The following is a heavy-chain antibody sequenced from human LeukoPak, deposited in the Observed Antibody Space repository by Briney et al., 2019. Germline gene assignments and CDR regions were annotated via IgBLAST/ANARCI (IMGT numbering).Heavy chain of an antibody. V-gene: IGHV1-69*06. J-gene: IGHJ4*01. CDR1: GGTFSSYA. D-gene: IGHD3-22*01. CDR2: IIPMYGAP. CDR3: ARAHDSSGFQAY. Sequence: SVKVSCKASGGTFSSYAISWVRQAPGQGLEWMGGIIPMYGAPNYAQKFQGRVTITADKSTSTAYMELSSLRYEDTAVYYCARAHDSSGFQAYWGHGTLVTVSS.